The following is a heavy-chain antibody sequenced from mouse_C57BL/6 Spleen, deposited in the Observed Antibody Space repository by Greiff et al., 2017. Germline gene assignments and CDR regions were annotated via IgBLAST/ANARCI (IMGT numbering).Heavy chain of an antibody. D-gene: IGHD2-1*01. CDR1: GFNIKDDY. CDR2: IGPENGDT. V-gene: IGHV14-4*01. J-gene: IGHJ4*01. Sequence: VQLQQSGAELVRPGASVKLSCTASGFNIKDDYMHWVKQRPEQGLEWIGWIGPENGDTEYASKFQGKATITADTSSNTAYLQLSSLTSEDTAVYYCTGNYKAYYAMDYWGQGTSVTVSS. CDR3: TGNYKAYYAMDY.